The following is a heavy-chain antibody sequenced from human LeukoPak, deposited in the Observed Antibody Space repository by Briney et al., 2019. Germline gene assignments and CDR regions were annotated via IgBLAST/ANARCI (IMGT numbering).Heavy chain of an antibody. CDR3: SPAGQGAFDI. Sequence: PGGSLRLSCAASGFTFSSYSMNWVRQAPGKGLVWVSRINTDGYTTTYADSVKGRFTISRDNAKNTLYLQMNSVRAEDTAVYYCSPAGQGAFDIWGHGTKVTVSS. V-gene: IGHV3-74*01. CDR1: GFTFSSYS. D-gene: IGHD1-14*01. J-gene: IGHJ3*02. CDR2: INTDGYTT.